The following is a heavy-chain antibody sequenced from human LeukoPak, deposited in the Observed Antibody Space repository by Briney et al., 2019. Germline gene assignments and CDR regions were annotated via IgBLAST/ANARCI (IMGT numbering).Heavy chain of an antibody. CDR1: GGSISSGAYS. J-gene: IGHJ4*02. CDR3: ARFLRFLEWAFDY. Sequence: PSQTLSLTCTVSGGSISSGAYSWNWIRQHPGKGLEWIGYIYSSGSIYYNPSLKSRVTISVDTSKDQFSLKLSSVTAADTAVYYCARFLRFLEWAFDYWGQGTLVTVSS. V-gene: IGHV4-31*03. CDR2: IYSSGSI. D-gene: IGHD3-3*01.